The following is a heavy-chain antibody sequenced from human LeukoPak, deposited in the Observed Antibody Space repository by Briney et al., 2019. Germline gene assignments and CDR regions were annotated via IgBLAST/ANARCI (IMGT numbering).Heavy chain of an antibody. J-gene: IGHJ5*02. V-gene: IGHV3-21*01. CDR1: GFTFSSYS. D-gene: IGHD2-2*01. CDR2: ISSSSSYI. CDR3: ARSLNAIVVVPAAMRGWFDP. Sequence: GGSLRLSCAASGFTFSSYSMNWVRQAPGKGLEWVSSISSSSSYIYYADSVKGRFTISRDNAKNSLYLQMNSLRAEDTAVYYCARSLNAIVVVPAAMRGWFDPWGQGTLVTASS.